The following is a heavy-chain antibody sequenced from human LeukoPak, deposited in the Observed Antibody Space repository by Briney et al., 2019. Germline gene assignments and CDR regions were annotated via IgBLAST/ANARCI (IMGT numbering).Heavy chain of an antibody. CDR2: ISSSSSTI. Sequence: GGSLRLSCAASGFTFSSYSMNWVRQAPGKGLEWVSYISSSSSTIYYADSVKGRFTISRDNAKNSLYLQMNSLRAEDTAVYYCARGTPFYSSGWYSDYWGQGTLVTVSS. J-gene: IGHJ4*02. D-gene: IGHD6-19*01. V-gene: IGHV3-48*04. CDR3: ARGTPFYSSGWYSDY. CDR1: GFTFSSYS.